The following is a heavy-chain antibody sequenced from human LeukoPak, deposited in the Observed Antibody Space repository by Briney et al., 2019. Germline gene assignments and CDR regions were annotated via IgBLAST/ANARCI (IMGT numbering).Heavy chain of an antibody. CDR1: GYTFTSYY. J-gene: IGHJ4*02. CDR3: ARVDVEDGYNYPFDY. D-gene: IGHD5-24*01. V-gene: IGHV1-46*01. Sequence: ASVKVSCKASGYTFTSYYMHWVRQAPGQGLEWMGIINPSGGSTSYAQKFQGRVTMTRDMSMSTVYMELSSLRSEDTAVYYCARVDVEDGYNYPFDYWGQGTLVTVSS. CDR2: INPSGGST.